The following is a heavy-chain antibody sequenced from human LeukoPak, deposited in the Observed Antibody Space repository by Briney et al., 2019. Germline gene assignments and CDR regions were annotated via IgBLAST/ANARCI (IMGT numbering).Heavy chain of an antibody. V-gene: IGHV1-18*01. Sequence: GASVKVSCNASGYTFTSYGISWVRQAPGQGLEWMGWISAYNGNTDYAQKFQGRVTMTTDTSTSTAYMEVRSLRSDDTAVYYCARAYSGSYYYYWGQGTLVTVSS. CDR3: ARAYSGSYYYY. D-gene: IGHD1-26*01. J-gene: IGHJ4*02. CDR1: GYTFTSYG. CDR2: ISAYNGNT.